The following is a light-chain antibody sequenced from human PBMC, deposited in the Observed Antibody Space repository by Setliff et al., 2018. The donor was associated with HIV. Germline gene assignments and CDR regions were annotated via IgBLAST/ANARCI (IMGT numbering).Light chain of an antibody. CDR2: SNF. Sequence: QSVLTQPPSASGTPGQRVTISCSGSISNIGSNTINWYQRLPGTAPKLLIYSNFQRPSGVPDRFSASKSGTSASLAISGLQSDDEADYYCAAWDDSLNGYVFGTGTKVTVL. J-gene: IGLJ1*01. V-gene: IGLV1-44*01. CDR3: AAWDDSLNGYV. CDR1: ISNIGSNT.